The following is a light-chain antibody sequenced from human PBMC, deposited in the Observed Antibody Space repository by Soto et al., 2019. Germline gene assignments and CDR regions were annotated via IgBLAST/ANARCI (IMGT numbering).Light chain of an antibody. V-gene: IGKV3-20*01. CDR2: GVS. J-gene: IGKJ4*01. CDR3: KQYGNSPLT. Sequence: EIVLTQSPDTLSLSPGQRATLSCRASQSVRSDYFAWYQQKPGQAPRVIIFGVSTRATGVPDRFSGSGSGTDFTLTISRLDPEDFALYYCKQYGNSPLTFGGGTKVEIK. CDR1: QSVRSDY.